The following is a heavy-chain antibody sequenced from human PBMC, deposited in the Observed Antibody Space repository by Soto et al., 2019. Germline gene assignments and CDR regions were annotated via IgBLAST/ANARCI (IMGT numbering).Heavy chain of an antibody. Sequence: PSETLSLTCTVSGGSISSYYWSWIRQPPGKGLEWIGYIYYSGSTNYNPSLKSRVTISVDTSKNQFSLKLSSVTAADTAVYYCARDPGDYGDTPGYYYYYMDVWGKGTTVTVS. CDR3: ARDPGDYGDTPGYYYYYMDV. V-gene: IGHV4-59*01. CDR1: GGSISSYY. CDR2: IYYSGST. J-gene: IGHJ6*03. D-gene: IGHD4-17*01.